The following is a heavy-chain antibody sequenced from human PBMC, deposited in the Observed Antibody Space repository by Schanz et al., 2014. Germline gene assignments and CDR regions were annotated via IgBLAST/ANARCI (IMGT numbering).Heavy chain of an antibody. CDR1: GFTFSSYG. J-gene: IGHJ4*02. CDR3: AKSYDTSGYSGFDY. D-gene: IGHD3-22*01. Sequence: VQLVESGGGVVQPGRSLRLSCATSGFTFSSYGMHWVRQAPGKGLEWVAIISYDGRHKNYADSVKGRFTISRDNSKNTLYLQMNSLRTEDTAVYFCAKSYDTSGYSGFDYWGQGTLVTVPS. CDR2: ISYDGRHK. V-gene: IGHV3-30*18.